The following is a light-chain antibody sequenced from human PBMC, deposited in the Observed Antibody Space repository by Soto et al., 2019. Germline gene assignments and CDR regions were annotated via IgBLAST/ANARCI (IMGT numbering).Light chain of an antibody. CDR1: SNDVGGYDY. V-gene: IGLV2-8*01. CDR2: EVS. J-gene: IGLJ2*01. CDR3: TSYAGNNNVL. Sequence: QSALTQPPSASGSPGQSVTISCTGTSNDVGGYDYVSWYQQHPGQAPKLMIYEVSERPSGVPDRFSGSRSGNTASLTVSGLQAEDEADYYCTSYAGNNNVLFGGGTKLTVL.